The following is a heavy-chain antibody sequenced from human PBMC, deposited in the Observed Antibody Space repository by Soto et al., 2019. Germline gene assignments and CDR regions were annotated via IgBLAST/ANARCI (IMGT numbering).Heavy chain of an antibody. CDR3: ARGPGRSSWFYYYYYYGMDV. CDR1: GYTFTSYD. J-gene: IGHJ6*02. V-gene: IGHV1-8*01. CDR2: MNPNSGNT. Sequence: ASVKVSCKASGYTFTSYDINWVRQATGQGLEWMGWMNPNSGNTGYAQKFQGRVTMTRNTSISTAYMELSSLRSEDTAVYYCARGPGRSSWFYYYYYYGMDVWGQGTTVTVYS. D-gene: IGHD6-13*01.